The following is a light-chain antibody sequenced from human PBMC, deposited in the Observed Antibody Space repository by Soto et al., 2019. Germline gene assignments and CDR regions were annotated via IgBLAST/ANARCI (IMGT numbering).Light chain of an antibody. Sequence: QPVLTQPPSATGTPGQTVTVSCSGRGSGIGGNTVSWYQQLPGTAPRLLIHSNDRRPSGVPDRFSGSKSGASASLAISELQSEDEADYYCATWDDSLDGPVFGGGTKLTVL. CDR1: GSGIGGNT. J-gene: IGLJ3*02. CDR2: SND. V-gene: IGLV1-44*01. CDR3: ATWDDSLDGPV.